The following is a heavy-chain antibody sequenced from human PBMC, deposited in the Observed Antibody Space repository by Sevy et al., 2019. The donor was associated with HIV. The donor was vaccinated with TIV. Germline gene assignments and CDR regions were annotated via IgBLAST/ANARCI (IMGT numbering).Heavy chain of an antibody. J-gene: IGHJ6*02. V-gene: IGHV3-30*18. Sequence: GGSLRLSCAASEFTFSSYGMHWVRQAPGKGLEWVAVISYDGSNKYYADSVKGRFTISRNDSKNTLFLQMNSLRAEETAVYYCSKDRGYSSVGVSRGMDVWGQGTTVTVSS. CDR1: EFTFSSYG. D-gene: IGHD6-19*01. CDR3: SKDRGYSSVGVSRGMDV. CDR2: ISYDGSNK.